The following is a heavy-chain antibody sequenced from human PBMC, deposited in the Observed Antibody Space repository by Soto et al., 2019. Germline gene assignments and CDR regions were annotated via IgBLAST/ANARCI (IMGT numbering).Heavy chain of an antibody. CDR3: ARDSAEGAAIGWDY. Sequence: ASVKVSCKASGYIFTDYYIHWVRQAPGQGLEWMGWINPNSDDTRYAQKFRGRVTVTMDTSISTAYMDLSRLTSDDTAVYYCARDSAEGAAIGWDYCGQGTLVTVSS. CDR2: INPNSDDT. CDR1: GYIFTDYY. J-gene: IGHJ4*01. V-gene: IGHV1-2*02. D-gene: IGHD2-2*02.